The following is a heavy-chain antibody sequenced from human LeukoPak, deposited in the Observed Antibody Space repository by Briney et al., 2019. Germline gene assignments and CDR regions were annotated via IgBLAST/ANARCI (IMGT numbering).Heavy chain of an antibody. CDR3: ARGGATVTTFSDY. J-gene: IGHJ4*02. D-gene: IGHD4-11*01. CDR1: GGSISSGGYY. Sequence: PSETLSLTCTVSGGSISSGGYYWSWIRQHPGKGLEWIGYTYYSGSTYYNPSLKSRVTISVDTSKNQFSLKLSSVTAADTAVYYCARGGATVTTFSDYWGQGTLVTVSS. V-gene: IGHV4-31*03. CDR2: TYYSGST.